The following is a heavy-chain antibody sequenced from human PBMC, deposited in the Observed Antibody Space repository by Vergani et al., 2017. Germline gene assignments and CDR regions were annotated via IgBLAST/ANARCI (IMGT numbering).Heavy chain of an antibody. V-gene: IGHV3-21*01. Sequence: EVQLVESGGGLVKPGGSPRLSCAASGFTFSSYSMNWVRQAPGKGLEWVSSISSSSSYIYYADSVKGRFTISRDNAKNSLYLQMNSLRAEDTAVYYCAREANLRFLEWLLSDAFDIWGQGTMVTVSS. CDR2: ISSSSSYI. J-gene: IGHJ3*02. CDR3: AREANLRFLEWLLSDAFDI. D-gene: IGHD3-3*01. CDR1: GFTFSSYS.